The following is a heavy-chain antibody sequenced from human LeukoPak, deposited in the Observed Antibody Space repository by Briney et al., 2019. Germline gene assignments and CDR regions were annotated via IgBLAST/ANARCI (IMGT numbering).Heavy chain of an antibody. Sequence: SETLSLTCAVSGGSLSRSNWWSWVRQPPGKGLEWIGEIYQSGSTNYNPSLKSRVTILVDNSKNQFSLKVSSVTAADTAVYFCARSVSGSYGAFDIWGQGTLVTVSS. CDR2: IYQSGST. CDR3: ARSVSGSYGAFDI. CDR1: GGSLSRSNW. J-gene: IGHJ3*02. D-gene: IGHD1-26*01. V-gene: IGHV4-4*02.